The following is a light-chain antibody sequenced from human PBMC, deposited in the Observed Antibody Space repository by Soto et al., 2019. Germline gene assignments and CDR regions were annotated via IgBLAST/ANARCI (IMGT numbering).Light chain of an antibody. J-gene: IGKJ3*01. CDR3: QQYGAPPLT. V-gene: IGKV3-20*01. CDR2: GGS. CDR1: QSIYINS. Sequence: EIVLTQSPDTLSLSPGERATLSCRASQSIYINSLAWYQQRPGPAPRLLIYGGSTMPTAVPDRFSGSGSGTDFALTISRLEPEDVAVYYCQQYGAPPLTFGPGTKVD.